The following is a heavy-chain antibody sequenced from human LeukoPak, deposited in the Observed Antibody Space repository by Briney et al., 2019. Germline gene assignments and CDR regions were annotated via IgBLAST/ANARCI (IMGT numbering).Heavy chain of an antibody. D-gene: IGHD3-22*01. V-gene: IGHV1-69*05. J-gene: IGHJ3*02. CDR3: AREDGSGYLRAFDI. CDR1: GGTFSSYA. Sequence: GASVKVSCKASGGTFSSYAISWVRQAPGQGLEWMGGIIPIFGTANYAQKFQGRVTITTDESTSTAYMELSSLRSEDTAVYYCAREDGSGYLRAFDIWGQGTMVTVSS. CDR2: IIPIFGTA.